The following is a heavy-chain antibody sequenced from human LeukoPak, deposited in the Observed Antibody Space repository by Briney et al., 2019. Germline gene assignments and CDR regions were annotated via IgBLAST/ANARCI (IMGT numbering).Heavy chain of an antibody. CDR2: IYSGGST. CDR3: AATSYSSGWPT. D-gene: IGHD6-19*01. V-gene: IGHV3-66*02. Sequence: GGSLRLSCAASGFTVSSNYMSWVRQAPGKGLEWVSVIYSGGSTYYADSVKGRFTISRDNSKNTLYLQMNSLRAEDTAVYSCAATSYSSGWPTWGQGTLVTVSS. CDR1: GFTVSSNY. J-gene: IGHJ4*02.